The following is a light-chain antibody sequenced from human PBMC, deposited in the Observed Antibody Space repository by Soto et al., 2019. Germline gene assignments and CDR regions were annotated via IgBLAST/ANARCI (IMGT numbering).Light chain of an antibody. CDR3: QQRNGWTLT. CDR2: DAS. J-gene: IGKJ4*01. CDR1: QNVYTF. Sequence: DIVLTQSPGTLSLSPGETASLSCRASQNVYTFLAWYQQKPGQSPRLRGYDASNRAKGIPDRFSGSGSGTDFTLTISSLEPEDFAVLYCQQRNGWTLTFGAGTRG. V-gene: IGKV3-11*01.